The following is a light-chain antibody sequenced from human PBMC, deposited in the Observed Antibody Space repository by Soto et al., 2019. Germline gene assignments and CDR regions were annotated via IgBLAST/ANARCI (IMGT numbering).Light chain of an antibody. V-gene: IGKV3-15*01. Sequence: EIVMTQSPATLSVSPGERATLSCRASQSVSSNLAWYQQKPGQAPRLLIYGASTRATGIPSRFSGSGSGTEFTLTISSLQSEDFAVYYCQQDSNWPPITFGRGTRLEIK. CDR1: QSVSSN. J-gene: IGKJ5*01. CDR3: QQDSNWPPIT. CDR2: GAS.